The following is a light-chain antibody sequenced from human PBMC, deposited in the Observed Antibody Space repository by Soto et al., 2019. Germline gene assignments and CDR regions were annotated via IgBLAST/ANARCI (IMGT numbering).Light chain of an antibody. V-gene: IGLV2-14*01. Sequence: QSALTQPASVSGSPGQSITISCTGTSSDVGRYNYVSWCQQHPGKAPKLIIYDVNTRPSGVSNRFSGSKSGNTASLTISGLQAEGEADYYCSSYTSSSTVVFGGGTKVTVL. CDR3: SSYTSSSTVV. CDR1: SSDVGRYNY. J-gene: IGLJ2*01. CDR2: DVN.